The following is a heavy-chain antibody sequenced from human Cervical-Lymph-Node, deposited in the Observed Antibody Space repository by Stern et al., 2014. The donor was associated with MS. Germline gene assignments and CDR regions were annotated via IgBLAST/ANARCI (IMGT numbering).Heavy chain of an antibody. CDR2: VSYNGGNT. CDR3: ATDTPRYGGNSLDY. V-gene: IGHV3-23*04. D-gene: IGHD4-23*01. CDR1: GFTFSSQA. Sequence: EVQLVESGGGLVQPGGSLRLSCAASGFTFSSQAMSWVRQAPGQGLEWVSTVSYNGGNTYYADSAKGRFTISRDNSKSTLSLQMKSLRAEDTAVYYCATDTPRYGGNSLDYWGQGTLVTVSS. J-gene: IGHJ4*02.